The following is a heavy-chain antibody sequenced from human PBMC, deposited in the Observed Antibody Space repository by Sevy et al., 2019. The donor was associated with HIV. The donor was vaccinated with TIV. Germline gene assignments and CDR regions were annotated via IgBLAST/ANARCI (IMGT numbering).Heavy chain of an antibody. J-gene: IGHJ1*01. CDR2: ISGSGGST. V-gene: IGHV3-23*01. D-gene: IGHD3-10*01. CDR3: LWYGELLSAGEYFQH. CDR1: GFTFSSYA. Sequence: GGSLRLSCAASGFTFSSYAMSWVRQAPGKGLEWVSAISGSGGSTYYADTVKGRFTISRDNSKNTLYLQMNSLRAEDTAVYYCLWYGELLSAGEYFQHWGQGTLVTVSS.